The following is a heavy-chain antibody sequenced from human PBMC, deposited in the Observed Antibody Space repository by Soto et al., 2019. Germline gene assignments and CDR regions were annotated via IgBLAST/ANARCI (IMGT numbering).Heavy chain of an antibody. CDR1: GFTFSSYA. Sequence: GGSLRLSCAASGFTFSSYAMHWVRQAPGKGLEWVAVISYDGSNKYYADSVKGRFTISRDNSKNTLYLQMNSLRAEDTAVYYCARDFSSSWYSLYYYYGMDVWGQGTTVTVSS. D-gene: IGHD6-13*01. CDR3: ARDFSSSWYSLYYYYGMDV. V-gene: IGHV3-30-3*01. CDR2: ISYDGSNK. J-gene: IGHJ6*02.